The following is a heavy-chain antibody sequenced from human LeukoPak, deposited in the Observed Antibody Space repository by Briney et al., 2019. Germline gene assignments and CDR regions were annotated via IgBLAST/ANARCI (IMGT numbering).Heavy chain of an antibody. CDR2: FDPEDGET. Sequence: ASVKVSCKVSGYTLTELSMHWVRQAPGKGLEWMGGFDPEDGETIYAQKFQGRVTMTEDTSTDTAYMELSSLRSEDTAVYYCATLVGATYWKTSGYFDYWGQGTLVTVSS. J-gene: IGHJ4*03. D-gene: IGHD1-26*01. CDR3: ATLVGATYWKTSGYFDY. V-gene: IGHV1-24*01. CDR1: GYTLTELS.